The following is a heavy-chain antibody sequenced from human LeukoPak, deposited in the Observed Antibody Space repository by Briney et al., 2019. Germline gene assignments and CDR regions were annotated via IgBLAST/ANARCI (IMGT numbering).Heavy chain of an antibody. CDR1: GFTFSSYA. CDR3: AKDGDCSGGSCSTFDY. V-gene: IGHV3-23*01. Sequence: GGSLRLSCAASGFTFSSYAMSWVRQAPGKGLEWVSAISGSGGSTYYADSVKGRFTISRDNFKNTLYLQMNSLRAEDTAVYYCAKDGDCSGGSCSTFDYWGQGTLVTVSS. J-gene: IGHJ4*02. CDR2: ISGSGGST. D-gene: IGHD2-15*01.